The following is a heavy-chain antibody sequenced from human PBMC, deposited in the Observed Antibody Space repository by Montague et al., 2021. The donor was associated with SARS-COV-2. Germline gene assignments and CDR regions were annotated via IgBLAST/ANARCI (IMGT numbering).Heavy chain of an antibody. CDR3: ARESGSFHDGGYFDY. Sequence: SLRLSCAASGFYFSYAMHWVRQAPGKGLEWVALISNDGSNKHYADSVKGRFIISRDNSKSTLYLQVNSLRAEDTAVYYCARESGSFHDGGYFDYWGQGSLVTVSS. D-gene: IGHD1-26*01. J-gene: IGHJ4*02. CDR2: ISNDGSNK. V-gene: IGHV3-30*04. CDR1: GFYFSYA.